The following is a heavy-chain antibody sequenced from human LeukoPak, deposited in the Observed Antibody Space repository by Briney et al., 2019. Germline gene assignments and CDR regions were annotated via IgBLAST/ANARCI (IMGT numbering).Heavy chain of an antibody. CDR3: ARDEGSGWYRY. D-gene: IGHD6-19*01. CDR1: GFTFSSHW. V-gene: IGHV3-74*01. CDR2: ISSDGSSI. J-gene: IGHJ4*02. Sequence: GGSLRLSCAASGFTFSSHWMHWVRQAPGKGLVWVSRISSDGSSINYADSVKGRFTISRDHSKNTLYLQMNSLRAEDTAVYYCARDEGSGWYRYRGQGTLVTVSS.